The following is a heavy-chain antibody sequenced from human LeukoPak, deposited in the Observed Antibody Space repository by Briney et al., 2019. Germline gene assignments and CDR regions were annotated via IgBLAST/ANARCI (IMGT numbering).Heavy chain of an antibody. CDR3: AKERRRVDTAMVRSYYFEN. D-gene: IGHD5-18*01. Sequence: GGSLRLSCAASGFTFSSSAMSWVRQTPGKGLEWVSSITGNGATTYYSDSVKGRFTISRDNSKNTLSLQMNSLGAEDTAVYFCAKERRRVDTAMVRSYYFENWGQGTLVTVSS. CDR2: ITGNGATT. V-gene: IGHV3-23*01. CDR1: GFTFSSSA. J-gene: IGHJ4*02.